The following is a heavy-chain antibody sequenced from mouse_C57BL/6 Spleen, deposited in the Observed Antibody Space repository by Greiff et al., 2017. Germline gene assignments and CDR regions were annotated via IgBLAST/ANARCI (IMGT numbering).Heavy chain of an antibody. D-gene: IGHD2-3*01. J-gene: IGHJ1*03. V-gene: IGHV1-81*01. CDR2: IYPRSGNT. Sequence: VQLQQSGAELARPGASVKLSCKASGYTFTSYGISWVKQRTGQGIEWIGEIYPRSGNTYYNEKFKGKATLTADKSSSTAYMELRSLTSEDSAVYFCARRDDGSVYWYFDVWGTGTTVTVSS. CDR3: ARRDDGSVYWYFDV. CDR1: GYTFTSYG.